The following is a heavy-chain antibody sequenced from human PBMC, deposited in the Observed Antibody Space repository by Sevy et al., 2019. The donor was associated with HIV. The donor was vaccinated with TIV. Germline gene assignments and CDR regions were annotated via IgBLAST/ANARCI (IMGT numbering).Heavy chain of an antibody. CDR1: GFTFSTYG. CDR3: ARDESGYSSGWSFDY. V-gene: IGHV3-33*08. D-gene: IGHD6-19*01. Sequence: GGSLRLSCAASGFTFSTYGMHWVRQAPGKGLEWVAVIWFDGSNKYYGDSVKGRFTISRANSKITLYLHMNSLRAEDTAVYYCARDESGYSSGWSFDYWGQGTLVTVSS. CDR2: IWFDGSNK. J-gene: IGHJ4*02.